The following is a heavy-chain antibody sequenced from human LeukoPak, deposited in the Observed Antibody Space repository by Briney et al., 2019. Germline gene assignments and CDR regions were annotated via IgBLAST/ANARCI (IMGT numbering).Heavy chain of an antibody. CDR2: IYYSGST. Sequence: PSETLSLTCTVSGGSTTSYYWSWIRQPPGKGLEWIGYIYYSGSTNYNPSLNSRVTISIDTSKNQFSLKLSSVTAADTAVYYCARIEMATTQDYYYYMDVWGKGTTVTVSS. J-gene: IGHJ6*03. CDR1: GGSTTSYY. D-gene: IGHD5-24*01. V-gene: IGHV4-59*08. CDR3: ARIEMATTQDYYYYMDV.